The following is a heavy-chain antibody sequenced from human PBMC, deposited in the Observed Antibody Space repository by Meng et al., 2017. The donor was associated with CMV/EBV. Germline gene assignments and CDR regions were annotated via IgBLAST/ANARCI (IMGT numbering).Heavy chain of an antibody. V-gene: IGHV1-8*03. CDR3: ARGRLFCSSTSCRNGGIGY. J-gene: IGHJ4*02. CDR1: GYTFTSYD. D-gene: IGHD2-2*01. CDR2: MNPNSGNT. Sequence: ASVKVSCKASGYTFTSYDINWVRQATGQGREWMGWMNPNSGNTGYAQKFQGRVTITRNTALSTAYMELSSLRSEDTAEYYGARGRLFCSSTSCRNGGIGYWGQGTLVTVSS.